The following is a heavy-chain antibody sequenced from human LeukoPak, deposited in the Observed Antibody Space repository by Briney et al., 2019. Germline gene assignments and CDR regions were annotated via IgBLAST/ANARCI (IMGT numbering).Heavy chain of an antibody. J-gene: IGHJ3*02. CDR1: GFTFSSYA. CDR3: ARDGNPRKGYYDSSGYKGLVNHAPAFDI. D-gene: IGHD3-22*01. CDR2: ISYDGSNK. Sequence: PGRSLRLSCAASGFTFSSYAMHWVRQAPGKGLEWVAVISYDGSNKYYADSVRGRFTISRDNSKNTLYLQMNSLRAEDTAVYYCARDGNPRKGYYDSSGYKGLVNHAPAFDIWGQGTMVTVSS. V-gene: IGHV3-30-3*01.